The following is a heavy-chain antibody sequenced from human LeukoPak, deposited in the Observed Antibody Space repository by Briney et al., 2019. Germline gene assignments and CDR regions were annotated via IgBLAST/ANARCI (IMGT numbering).Heavy chain of an antibody. J-gene: IGHJ4*02. V-gene: IGHV4-4*07. Sequence: SETLSLTCTVSGGSISSYYWSWIRQPAGKGLEWIGRIYTSGSTNYNPSLKSRVTMSVDTSKNQFSLKLSSVTAADTVVYYCARDLSSGYYGSGLDYWGQGTLVTVSS. CDR1: GGSISSYY. CDR3: ARDLSSGYYGSGLDY. D-gene: IGHD3-10*01. CDR2: IYTSGST.